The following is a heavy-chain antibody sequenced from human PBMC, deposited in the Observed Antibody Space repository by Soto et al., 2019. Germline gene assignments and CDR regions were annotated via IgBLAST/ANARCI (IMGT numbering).Heavy chain of an antibody. V-gene: IGHV4-34*01. Sequence: QVQLQQWGAGLLKPSETLSLTCAVYGGSFSGYYWTWIRQPPGKGLEWIGEINHRGSTNYNPSLKSRVTISVVTSKNQFSLKLSSVTAADTAVYYCARGDRHRESDPWGQGTLVTVSS. CDR2: INHRGST. CDR3: ARGDRHRESDP. J-gene: IGHJ5*02. CDR1: GGSFSGYY. D-gene: IGHD3-16*02.